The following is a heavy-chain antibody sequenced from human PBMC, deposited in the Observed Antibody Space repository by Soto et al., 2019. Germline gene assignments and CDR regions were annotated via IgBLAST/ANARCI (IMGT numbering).Heavy chain of an antibody. CDR3: ARLDDSSGFPNYYFDY. CDR2: IYPGDSDT. CDR1: GYSFTSYW. J-gene: IGHJ4*02. V-gene: IGHV5-51*01. D-gene: IGHD3-22*01. Sequence: SGESLKISCKGSGYSFTSYWIGWVRQMPGKGLEWMGIIYPGDSDTRYSPSFQGQVTISADKSISTAYLQWSSLKASDTAMYYCARLDDSSGFPNYYFDYWGQGTLVTVSS.